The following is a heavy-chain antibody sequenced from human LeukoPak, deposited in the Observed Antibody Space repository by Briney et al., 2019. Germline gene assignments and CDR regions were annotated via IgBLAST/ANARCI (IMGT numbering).Heavy chain of an antibody. J-gene: IGHJ4*02. Sequence: PGGSLRLSCAASGFTFSSYAMSWVRQAPGKGLEWVSTIGISGGSTYYADSVKGRFTISRDNSKNTLYLQMNSLKADDTAVYYCTTVFYCSSTSCYTHFDYWGQGTLVTVSS. CDR2: IGISGGST. V-gene: IGHV3-23*01. CDR1: GFTFSSYA. CDR3: TTVFYCSSTSCYTHFDY. D-gene: IGHD2-2*02.